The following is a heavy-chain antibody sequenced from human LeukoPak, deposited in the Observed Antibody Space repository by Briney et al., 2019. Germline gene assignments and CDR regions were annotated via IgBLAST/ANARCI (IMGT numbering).Heavy chain of an antibody. CDR2: INYSGST. D-gene: IGHD6-13*01. J-gene: IGHJ4*02. Sequence: PSETLSLTCTVSGGSISSYYWSWFRQPPGKGLEWIGFINYSGSTNYNPSLNSRVTISVDTSKNQFSLKLSSVTAADTAVYYCARRTFSSSWYFDYWGQGTLVTVSS. V-gene: IGHV4-59*08. CDR1: GGSISSYY. CDR3: ARRTFSSSWYFDY.